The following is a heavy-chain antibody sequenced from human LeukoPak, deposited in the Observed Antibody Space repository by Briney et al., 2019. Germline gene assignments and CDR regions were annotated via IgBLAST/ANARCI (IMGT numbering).Heavy chain of an antibody. CDR3: AKDPGFGELSLGY. J-gene: IGHJ4*02. V-gene: IGHV3-30*18. D-gene: IGHD3-10*01. CDR1: GFTLSSYG. CDR2: ISYDGSNK. Sequence: PGGSLRHSCAASGFTLSSYGMHCARQAPGKGLEWVAVISYDGSNKYYADSVKGRFTISRDNSKNTLYLQMNSLRAEDTAVYYCAKDPGFGELSLGYWGQGTLVTVSS.